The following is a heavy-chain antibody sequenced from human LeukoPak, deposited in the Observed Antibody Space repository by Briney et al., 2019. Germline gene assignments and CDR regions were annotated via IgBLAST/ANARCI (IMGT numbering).Heavy chain of an antibody. Sequence: ASVKVSCKASGYTFSAQYIHWVRQAPGQGLEWMGWINPKSGDTNYAQKFQVRVTMTRDTSISTAYMELSRLRSDDTAVYYCARDEYGGDYDYWGQGTLVTVSS. CDR2: INPKSGDT. CDR1: GYTFSAQY. V-gene: IGHV1-2*02. J-gene: IGHJ4*02. D-gene: IGHD4-17*01. CDR3: ARDEYGGDYDY.